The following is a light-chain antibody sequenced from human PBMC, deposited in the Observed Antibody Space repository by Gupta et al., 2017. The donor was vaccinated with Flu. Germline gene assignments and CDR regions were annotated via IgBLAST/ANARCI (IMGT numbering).Light chain of an antibody. Sequence: EIVLTQSPGTLSLSPGERATLSCRASQTFSSSYLAWYQQKPGQAPRLLIFGASSRATGIPDRFSGSASGTDFTLTISRLEPEDFALYYCQQYGSSPLTFGGGTKVEIK. CDR3: QQYGSSPLT. CDR1: QTFSSSY. J-gene: IGKJ4*01. CDR2: GAS. V-gene: IGKV3-20*01.